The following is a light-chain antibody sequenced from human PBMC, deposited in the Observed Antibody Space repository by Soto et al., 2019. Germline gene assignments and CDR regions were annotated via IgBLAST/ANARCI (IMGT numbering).Light chain of an antibody. J-gene: IGKJ4*01. CDR3: QQSYSTLLT. Sequence: DIQMTQSPSSLSASVGDRVTITCRASQNINSYLNWYQQKPGKAPKLLIYGASSLQSGVPSRFSGSGSGTDFTLTISSLQHEYFATYYCQQSYSTLLTFGGGTKVEIK. V-gene: IGKV1-39*01. CDR2: GAS. CDR1: QNINSY.